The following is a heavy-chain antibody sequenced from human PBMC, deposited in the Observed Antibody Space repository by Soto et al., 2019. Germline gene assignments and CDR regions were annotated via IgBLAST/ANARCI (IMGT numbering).Heavy chain of an antibody. CDR2: INHSGRT. J-gene: IGHJ4*02. CDR1: GGSFFGYN. V-gene: IGHV4-34*01. CDR3: ARGRKGETFDY. D-gene: IGHD2-21*01. Sequence: SDTLSLTFAVNGGSFFGYNWSWIRQPPGKGLEWIGEINHSGRTNYNPSLKSRVTISVDTSKNQFSLKLSSVTAADTAVYYCARGRKGETFDYWGQGTLVT.